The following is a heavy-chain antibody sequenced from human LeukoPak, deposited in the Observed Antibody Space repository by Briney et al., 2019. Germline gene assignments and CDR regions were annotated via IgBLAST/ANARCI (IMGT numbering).Heavy chain of an antibody. Sequence: ASVKVSCKVSGYTFTGYGISWVRQAPGRGLEWMGWISGYNGNTSYPQKFQDRVTMTTDTSTNTAYMELRSLRSDDTAVFYCARDRVGGTDYYYYYGMDVWGQGTTVTVSS. CDR1: GYTFTGYG. V-gene: IGHV1-18*01. CDR2: ISGYNGNT. J-gene: IGHJ6*02. CDR3: ARDRVGGTDYYYYYGMDV. D-gene: IGHD6-19*01.